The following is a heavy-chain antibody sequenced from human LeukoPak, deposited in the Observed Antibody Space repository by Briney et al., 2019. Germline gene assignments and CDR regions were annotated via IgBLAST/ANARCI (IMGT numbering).Heavy chain of an antibody. CDR1: GGSLSSYY. D-gene: IGHD3-22*01. V-gene: IGHV4-59*01. J-gene: IGHJ5*02. Sequence: SETLSLTCTVSGGSLSSYYRSWIRQPPGKGLEWIGYIYYSGSTNYNPSLKSRVTISVDTSKNQFSLKLSSVTAADTAVYYCARADSSGYYLNWFDPWGQGTLVTVSS. CDR3: ARADSSGYYLNWFDP. CDR2: IYYSGST.